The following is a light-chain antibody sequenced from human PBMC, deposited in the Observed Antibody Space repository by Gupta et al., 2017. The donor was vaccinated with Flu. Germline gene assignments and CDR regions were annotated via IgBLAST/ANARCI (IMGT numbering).Light chain of an antibody. CDR3: QQSFTASLT. Sequence: DLQMTQSPSSLSASVGDRVTITCRASQSISNYVNWYQQKPGRAPKRLIYSASSLQSEGPSRFCGSGSGTDFSLTSSSLQPEDFVTDYCQQSFTASLTFGGGTEV. J-gene: IGKJ4*01. V-gene: IGKV1-39*01. CDR1: QSISNY. CDR2: SAS.